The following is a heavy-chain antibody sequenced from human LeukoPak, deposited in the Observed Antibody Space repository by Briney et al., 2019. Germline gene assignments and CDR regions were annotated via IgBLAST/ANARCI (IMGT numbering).Heavy chain of an antibody. J-gene: IGHJ5*02. V-gene: IGHV3-48*01. CDR2: IGSSSSTI. CDR3: AKDQFDP. CDR1: GFTFSSYS. Sequence: GGSLRLSCAASGFTFSSYSMNWVRQAPGKGLEWVSYIGSSSSTIYYADYEKGRFTISRDNSKNTLYLHMNSLRAEDTAVYYCAKDQFDPWGQGTLVTVSS.